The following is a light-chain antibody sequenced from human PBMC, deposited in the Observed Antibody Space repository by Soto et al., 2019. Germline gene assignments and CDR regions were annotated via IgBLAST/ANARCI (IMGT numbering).Light chain of an antibody. CDR2: DVS. Sequence: QSALTQSDTVSGSPGQSITISCTGTSSDVGGYNYVSWYQQHPGKAPKLIIYDVSNRPSGVSTRFSGSKSGNTASLTISGLQAEDEADYSCSSYTSTNSLVFGGGTKLTVL. CDR1: SSDVGGYNY. CDR3: SSYTSTNSLV. J-gene: IGLJ3*02. V-gene: IGLV2-14*01.